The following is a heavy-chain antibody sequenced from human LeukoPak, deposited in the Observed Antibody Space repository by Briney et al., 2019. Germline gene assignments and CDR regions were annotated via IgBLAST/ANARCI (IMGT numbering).Heavy chain of an antibody. CDR1: GFTFSSYA. J-gene: IGHJ4*02. D-gene: IGHD3-22*01. Sequence: GGSLRLSCAASGFTFSSYAMHWVRQAPGKGLEWVAVISYDGSNKYYADSVKGRFTISRDNSKNTLYLQMNSLRAEDTAVYYCARDRATMIGTMPNDYWGQGTLVTVSS. CDR3: ARDRATMIGTMPNDY. V-gene: IGHV3-30-3*01. CDR2: ISYDGSNK.